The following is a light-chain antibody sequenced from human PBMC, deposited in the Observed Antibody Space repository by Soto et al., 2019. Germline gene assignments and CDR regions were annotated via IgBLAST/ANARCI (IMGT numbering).Light chain of an antibody. CDR3: QQSYSTPPT. V-gene: IGKV1-5*01. J-gene: IGKJ5*01. CDR2: DAS. Sequence: DIHMTQSPSSLSASVGDRVTITCRASQSISSWLAWYQQKPGKAPKLLIYDASSLESGVPSRFSGSGSGTEFTLTISSLQPEDFATYYCQQSYSTPPTFGQGTRLEIK. CDR1: QSISSW.